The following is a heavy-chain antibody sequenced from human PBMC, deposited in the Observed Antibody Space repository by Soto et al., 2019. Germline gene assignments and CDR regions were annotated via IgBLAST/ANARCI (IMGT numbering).Heavy chain of an antibody. CDR3: ASTSSSGFSMYYYYYGMDV. Sequence: SETLSLTCSVSGGAISSYYWSWIRQPAGKGLEWIGRIYTSGSTNYNPSLKSRVTMSVDTSKNQFSLKLSSVTAADTAVYYCASTSSSGFSMYYYYYGMDVWGQGTTVTVSS. CDR2: IYTSGST. V-gene: IGHV4-4*07. J-gene: IGHJ6*02. CDR1: GGAISSYY. D-gene: IGHD6-19*01.